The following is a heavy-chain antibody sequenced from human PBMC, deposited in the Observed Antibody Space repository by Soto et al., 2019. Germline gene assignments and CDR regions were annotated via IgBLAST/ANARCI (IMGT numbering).Heavy chain of an antibody. CDR1: GGSISSYY. CDR2: IYYSGST. D-gene: IGHD4-17*01. CDR3: AREFPSYGDYVFDY. V-gene: IGHV4-59*01. Sequence: SETLSLTCTVSGGSISSYYWGWIRQPPGKGLEWIGYIYYSGSTNYNPSLKSRVTISVDTSKNQFSLKLSSVTAADTAVYYCAREFPSYGDYVFDYWGQGTLVTVSS. J-gene: IGHJ4*02.